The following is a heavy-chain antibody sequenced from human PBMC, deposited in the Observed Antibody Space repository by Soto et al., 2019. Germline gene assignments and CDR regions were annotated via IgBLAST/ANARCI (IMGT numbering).Heavy chain of an antibody. Sequence: EVQLVESGGGLVQPGGSLRLSCAASGFTFSSYSMNWVRQAPGKGLEWVSYISSSSSTIYYADSVKGRFTISRDNAKNSRYLQMNSLRAEDTAVYYCARSGTRTDYYYGMDVWGQGTTVTVSS. CDR1: GFTFSSYS. V-gene: IGHV3-48*01. CDR2: ISSSSSTI. CDR3: ARSGTRTDYYYGMDV. J-gene: IGHJ6*02. D-gene: IGHD1-26*01.